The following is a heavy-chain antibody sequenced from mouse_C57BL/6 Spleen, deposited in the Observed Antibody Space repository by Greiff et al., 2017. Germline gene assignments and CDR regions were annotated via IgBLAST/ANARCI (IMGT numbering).Heavy chain of an antibody. J-gene: IGHJ2*01. CDR2: IDPETGGT. CDR3: TRDYYGSSYLFDY. D-gene: IGHD1-1*01. Sequence: QVQLQQSGAELVRPGASVTLSCKASGYTFTDYEMHWVKQTPVHGLEWIGAIDPETGGTAYNQKSKGKAIMTADKSASTAYMELRSLTSEDSAVYYCTRDYYGSSYLFDYWGQGTTLTVSS. V-gene: IGHV1-15*01. CDR1: GYTFTDYE.